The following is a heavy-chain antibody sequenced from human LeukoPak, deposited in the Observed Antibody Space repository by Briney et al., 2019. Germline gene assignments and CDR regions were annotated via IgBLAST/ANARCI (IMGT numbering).Heavy chain of an antibody. V-gene: IGHV3-30*18. CDR1: GFTFNSYG. CDR3: AEPGITMIGGV. J-gene: IGHJ6*04. CDR2: ISDDGRTT. D-gene: IGHD3-10*02. Sequence: GGSLRLSCAASGFTFNSYGIHWVRQAPGKGLEWVAVISDDGRTTYYADSVKGRFTISRDNSKNTLYLQMNSLRAEDTAVYYCAEPGITMIGGVWGKGTTVTISS.